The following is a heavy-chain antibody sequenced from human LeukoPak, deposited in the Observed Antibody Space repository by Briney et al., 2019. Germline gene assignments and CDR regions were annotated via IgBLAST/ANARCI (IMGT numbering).Heavy chain of an antibody. J-gene: IGHJ4*02. V-gene: IGHV4-30-2*01. D-gene: IGHD3-22*01. CDR2: IYHSGGT. CDR3: ARDLPELYYYDSSGYSL. CDR1: GGSISSGGYY. Sequence: SETLSLTCTVSGGSISSGGYYWSWIRQPPGKGLEWIGYIYHSGGTYYNPSLKSRVTISVDRSKNQFSLKLSSVTAADTAVYYCARDLPELYYYDSSGYSLWGQGTLVTVSS.